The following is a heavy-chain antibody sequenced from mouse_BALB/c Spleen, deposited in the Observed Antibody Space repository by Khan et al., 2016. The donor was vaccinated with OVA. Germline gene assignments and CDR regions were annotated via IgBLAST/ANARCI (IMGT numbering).Heavy chain of an antibody. D-gene: IGHD2-4*01. CDR1: GFSLSRYS. J-gene: IGHJ3*01. Sequence: VQLKESGPGLVAPSQSLSITCTVSGFSLSRYSVHWVRQPPGKGLEWLGMIWGGGSTDYNSALKSRLSISKENSKSHVFLKMTSLQTEDTAMYYGARKVYYDDDGFAYWGQGTLVTVSA. CDR2: IWGGGST. V-gene: IGHV2-6-4*01. CDR3: ARKVYYDDDGFAY.